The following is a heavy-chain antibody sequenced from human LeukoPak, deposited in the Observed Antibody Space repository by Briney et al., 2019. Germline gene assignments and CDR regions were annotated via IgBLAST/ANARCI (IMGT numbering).Heavy chain of an antibody. CDR2: IIPILGIA. Sequence: ASVKVSCKASGGTFSSYAISWVRQATGQGLEWMGRIIPILGIANYAQKFQGRVTITADKSTSTAYMELSSLRSEDTAVYYCARDRIVVVPAANSYYFDYWGQGTLVTVSS. V-gene: IGHV1-69*04. D-gene: IGHD2-2*01. CDR3: ARDRIVVVPAANSYYFDY. J-gene: IGHJ4*02. CDR1: GGTFSSYA.